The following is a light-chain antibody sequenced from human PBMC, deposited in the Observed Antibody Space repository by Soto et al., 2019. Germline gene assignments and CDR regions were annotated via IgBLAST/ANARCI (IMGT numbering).Light chain of an antibody. CDR1: QSVSSSY. V-gene: IGKV3-20*01. Sequence: EIVLTQSPGSLSLSPGERANVSCRASQSVSSSYLAWYQQRPGQAPRLLIYGASSRATDIPDRFSGSGSGTDITLSISRLEPDDFAVYYSQQYGKSLWTFGQGTIVEIK. J-gene: IGKJ1*01. CDR3: QQYGKSLWT. CDR2: GAS.